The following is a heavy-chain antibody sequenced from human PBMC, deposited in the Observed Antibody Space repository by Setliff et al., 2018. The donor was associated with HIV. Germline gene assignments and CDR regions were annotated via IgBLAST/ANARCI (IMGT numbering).Heavy chain of an antibody. Sequence: GGSLRLSCAASGFTFTNAWMSWVRQAPGKGLEWVGRIKSKSYGGTTDYATPVKGRFSVSRDDSKNTAYLQMNSLKTEDTAVYYCTTTYGDYVFAEYFQHWGQGTLVTVSS. D-gene: IGHD4-17*01. V-gene: IGHV3-15*01. CDR2: IKSKSYGGTT. CDR3: TTTYGDYVFAEYFQH. J-gene: IGHJ1*01. CDR1: GFTFTNAW.